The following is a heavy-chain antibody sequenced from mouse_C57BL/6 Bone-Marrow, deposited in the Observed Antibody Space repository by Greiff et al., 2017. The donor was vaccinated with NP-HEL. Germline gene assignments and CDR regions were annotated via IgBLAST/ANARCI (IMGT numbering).Heavy chain of an antibody. Sequence: LQESGPELVKPGASVKISCKASGYAFSSSWMNWVKQRPGKGLEWIGRIYPGDGDTNYNGKFKGKATLTADKSSSTAYMQLSSLTSEDSAVYFCAPVLYYYGSSSFAYWGQGTLVTVSA. CDR3: APVLYYYGSSSFAY. CDR1: GYAFSSSW. D-gene: IGHD1-1*01. CDR2: IYPGDGDT. V-gene: IGHV1-82*01. J-gene: IGHJ3*01.